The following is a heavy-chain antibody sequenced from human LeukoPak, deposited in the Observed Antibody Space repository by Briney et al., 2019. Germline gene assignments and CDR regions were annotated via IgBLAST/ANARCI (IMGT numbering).Heavy chain of an antibody. CDR1: GYTFTSYY. D-gene: IGHD3-3*01. Sequence: ASVKVSCKASGYTFTSYYMHWVRQAPGQGLEWMGIINPSGGSTSYAQKFRGRVTMTRDTSTSTVYMELSSLRSEDTAVYYWARGRSHYDTRGYHWFDPWGQGTLVTVSS. V-gene: IGHV1-46*01. CDR2: INPSGGST. CDR3: ARGRSHYDTRGYHWFDP. J-gene: IGHJ5*02.